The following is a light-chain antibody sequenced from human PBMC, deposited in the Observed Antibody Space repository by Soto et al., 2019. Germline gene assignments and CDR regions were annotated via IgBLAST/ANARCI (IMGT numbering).Light chain of an antibody. CDR2: GAS. V-gene: IGKV1-27*01. CDR1: PSISSY. J-gene: IGKJ1*01. CDR3: QRYKSAPRT. Sequence: DIQMTQSPSSLSASVGDSVPIPCRSSPSISSYLNWYQQKPGNPPTLLMYGASTLQSGVPSRFSGSGSGEDFTLTIRSLQPEDVAVYYCQRYKSAPRTFGQGTKVDIK.